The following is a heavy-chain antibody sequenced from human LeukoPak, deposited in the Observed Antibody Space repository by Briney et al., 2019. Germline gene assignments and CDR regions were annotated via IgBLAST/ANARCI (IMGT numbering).Heavy chain of an antibody. Sequence: PSETLSLTCSVSGGSISSLYWSWIRQPPGKGLEWIGYIYYTGSTNYNPSLKSRVTMFVDMSKKQFSLRLSYVTAADTAVYYCARHRAYSSSSPFDYWGQGTLVTVSS. D-gene: IGHD6-6*01. J-gene: IGHJ4*02. CDR3: ARHRAYSSSSPFDY. V-gene: IGHV4-59*08. CDR2: IYYTGST. CDR1: GGSISSLY.